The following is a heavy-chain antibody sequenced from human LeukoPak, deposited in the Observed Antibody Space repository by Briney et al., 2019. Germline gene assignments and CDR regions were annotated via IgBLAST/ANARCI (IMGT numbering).Heavy chain of an antibody. V-gene: IGHV1-2*02. Sequence: GASVKVSCKASGYTFTGYYMHWVRQAPGQGLEWMGWINPNSGGTNYAQKFQGRVTMTRDTSISTAYMELSRLRSDDTAVYYCARAVGGSGYKRGDAFDIWGQGTMVTVSS. J-gene: IGHJ3*02. CDR3: ARAVGGSGYKRGDAFDI. CDR1: GYTFTGYY. D-gene: IGHD3-22*01. CDR2: INPNSGGT.